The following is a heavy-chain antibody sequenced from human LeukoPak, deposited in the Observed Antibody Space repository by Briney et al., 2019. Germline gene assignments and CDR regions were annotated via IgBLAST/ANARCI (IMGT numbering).Heavy chain of an antibody. CDR3: ARGEIVVVPAAQYWFDP. J-gene: IGHJ5*02. V-gene: IGHV1-18*01. D-gene: IGHD2-2*01. CDR2: ISTYNGNT. Sequence: ASVKVSCKASGYTFTTYGITWVRQAPGQGLEWMGWISTYNGNTNYAQKLQGRVTMTTDTSTSTAYMELRSLRSDDTAVYYCARGEIVVVPAAQYWFDPWGQGTLVTVSS. CDR1: GYTFTTYG.